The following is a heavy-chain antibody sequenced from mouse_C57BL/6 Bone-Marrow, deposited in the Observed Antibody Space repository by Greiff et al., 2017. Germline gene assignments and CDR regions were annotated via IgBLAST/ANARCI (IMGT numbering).Heavy chain of an antibody. CDR3: ARDGYYGYFDV. V-gene: IGHV1-81*01. J-gene: IGHJ1*03. CDR1: GYTFTSYG. D-gene: IGHD2-3*01. CDR2: IYPRSGNT. Sequence: QVQLQQSGAELARPGASVKLSCKASGYTFTSYGISWVKQRTGQGLEWIGEIYPRSGNTYYNEKFKGKATLTADKSSSTAYMELRSLTSEDSAVXFCARDGYYGYFDVWGTGTTVTVSS.